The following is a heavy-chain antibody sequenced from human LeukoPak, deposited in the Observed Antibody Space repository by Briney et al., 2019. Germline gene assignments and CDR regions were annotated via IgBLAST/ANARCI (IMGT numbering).Heavy chain of an antibody. Sequence: GGSLRLSCSASGFTFSTYAMTWVRQAPGKGLGWVSALSASGAATKYADSVQGRFTISRDNSKNTVSPQMSGLRAEDTATYYCAKPVTDYDILTGYDFWGQGTLVTVSS. D-gene: IGHD3-9*01. J-gene: IGHJ4*02. CDR1: GFTFSTYA. V-gene: IGHV3-23*01. CDR2: LSASGAAT. CDR3: AKPVTDYDILTGYDF.